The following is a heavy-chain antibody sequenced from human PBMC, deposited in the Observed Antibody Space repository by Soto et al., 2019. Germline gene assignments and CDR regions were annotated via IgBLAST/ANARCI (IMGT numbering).Heavy chain of an antibody. CDR2: INHSGST. CDR3: ARVVVVPAAMGNYYYYMDV. V-gene: IGHV4-34*01. D-gene: IGHD2-2*01. J-gene: IGHJ6*03. Sequence: SETLSLTCAVYGGSFSGYYWSWIRQPPGKGLEWIGEINHSGSTNYNPSLKSRVTISVDTSKNQFSLKLSSVTAADTAVYYCARVVVVPAAMGNYYYYMDVWGKGTTVTVSS. CDR1: GGSFSGYY.